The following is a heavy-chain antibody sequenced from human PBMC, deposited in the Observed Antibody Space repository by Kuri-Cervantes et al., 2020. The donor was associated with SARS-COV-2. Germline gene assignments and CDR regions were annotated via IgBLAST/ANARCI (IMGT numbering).Heavy chain of an antibody. CDR2: IYSSGST. V-gene: IGHV3-53*01. CDR1: GFTVNSNY. D-gene: IGHD3-3*01. Sequence: GGSLRLFCAASGFTVNSNYMSWVRQAPGKGLEWVSVIYSSGSTNYADSVKGRFTISRDNFKNTLYLQMSSLRAEDTAVYYCARGRGPGDFWSGLNWFDPWGQGTLVTVSS. J-gene: IGHJ5*02. CDR3: ARGRGPGDFWSGLNWFDP.